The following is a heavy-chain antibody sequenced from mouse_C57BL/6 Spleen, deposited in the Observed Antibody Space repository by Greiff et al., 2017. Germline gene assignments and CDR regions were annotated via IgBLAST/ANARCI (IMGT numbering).Heavy chain of an antibody. CDR1: GYSFTGYY. V-gene: IGHV1-31*01. J-gene: IGHJ1*03. D-gene: IGHD1-1*01. Sequence: EVKLQQSGPELVKPGASVKISCKASGYSFTGYYLHWVKQSHGNILDWIGYIYPYNGVSSYNQKFKGKATLTVDKSSSTAYMELRSLTSEDSAVYYCARGPFMTTVVGRDWYFDVWGTGTTVTVSS. CDR3: ARGPFMTTVVGRDWYFDV. CDR2: IYPYNGVS.